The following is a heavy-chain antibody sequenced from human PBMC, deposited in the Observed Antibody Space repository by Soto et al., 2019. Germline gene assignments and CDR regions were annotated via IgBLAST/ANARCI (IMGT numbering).Heavy chain of an antibody. V-gene: IGHV1-24*01. J-gene: IGHJ5*02. D-gene: IGHD5-18*01. CDR1: GYTLTELS. CDR2: FDPEDGET. CDR3: ATLSPDTAMVQTINWFDP. Sequence: ASVKVSCKVSGYTLTELSMHWVRQAPGKGLEWMGGFDPEDGETIYAQKFQGRVTMTEDTSTDTAYMELSSLRSEDTAVYYCATLSPDTAMVQTINWFDPWGQGTLVTVSS.